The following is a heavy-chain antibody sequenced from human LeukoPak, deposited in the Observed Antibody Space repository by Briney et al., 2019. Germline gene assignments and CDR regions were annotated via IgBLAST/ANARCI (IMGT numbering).Heavy chain of an antibody. CDR1: GFTFSSYW. J-gene: IGHJ4*02. V-gene: IGHV3-7*01. CDR3: ARLPLSNPSEWGMDY. CDR2: IKQDGSEK. D-gene: IGHD1-26*01. Sequence: GGSLILSCAASGFTFSSYWMNWVRQAPGKGLEWVANIKQDGSEKYYVDSVKGRFTISRDNAKNSLYLQMNSLRAEDTAVYYCARLPLSNPSEWGMDYWGQGTLVTVSS.